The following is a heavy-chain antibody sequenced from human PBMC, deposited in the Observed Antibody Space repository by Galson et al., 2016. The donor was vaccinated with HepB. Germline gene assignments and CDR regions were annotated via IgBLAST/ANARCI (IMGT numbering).Heavy chain of an antibody. CDR2: INTSGGTT. D-gene: IGHD6-19*01. J-gene: IGHJ4*02. CDR1: GYTFTSYY. CDR3: ARSREVAGTAIDY. Sequence: SVKVSCKASGYTFTSYYMHWVRQAPGQGLEWMGIINTSGGTTSYAQKFQGRVTMTRDTSTSTVYMELSSLRSEDKAVDYCARSREVAGTAIDYWGQGTLVTVSS. V-gene: IGHV1-46*01.